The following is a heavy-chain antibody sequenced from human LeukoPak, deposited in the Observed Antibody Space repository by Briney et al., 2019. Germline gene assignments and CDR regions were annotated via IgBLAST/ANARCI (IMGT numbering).Heavy chain of an antibody. V-gene: IGHV1-46*01. CDR1: GYTFSNYY. CDR3: ARERGGDCYFDY. Sequence: RASVKVSCKASGYTFSNYYMNWVRQAPGQGLEWMGTINPSGGTNYSPKFRGRVTMTSDTSTSTVYMELSSLRPEDTAVYYCARERGGDCYFDYWGQGPLVTVSS. J-gene: IGHJ4*02. D-gene: IGHD2-21*01. CDR2: INPSGGT.